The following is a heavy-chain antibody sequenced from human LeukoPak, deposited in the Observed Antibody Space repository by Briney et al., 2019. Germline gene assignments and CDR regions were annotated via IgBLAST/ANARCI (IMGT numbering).Heavy chain of an antibody. Sequence: GGSLRLSCAASGFTFSSYDMHWVRQATGKGLEWVSAIGTADDPYYPGSVKGRFTISRENAKNSLYLQMNSLRAGDTAVYYRARDRNGAGLDYWGQGTLVTVSS. V-gene: IGHV3-13*05. D-gene: IGHD1-14*01. CDR1: GFTFSSYD. CDR3: ARDRNGAGLDY. CDR2: IGTADDP. J-gene: IGHJ4*02.